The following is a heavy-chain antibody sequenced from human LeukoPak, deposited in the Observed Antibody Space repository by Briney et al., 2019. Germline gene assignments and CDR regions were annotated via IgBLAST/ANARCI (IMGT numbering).Heavy chain of an antibody. CDR1: GFTFSSYS. CDR3: TRDPYDYVWGSYRYRDYYFDY. D-gene: IGHD3-16*02. J-gene: IGHJ4*02. CDR2: ISSSSSYI. V-gene: IGHV3-21*01. Sequence: GGSLKLSCAASGFTFSSYSMNWVRQAPGKGLEWVSSISSSSSYIYYADSVKGRFTISRDNAKNSLYLQMNSLRAEDTAVYYCTRDPYDYVWGSYRYRDYYFDYWGQGTLVTVSS.